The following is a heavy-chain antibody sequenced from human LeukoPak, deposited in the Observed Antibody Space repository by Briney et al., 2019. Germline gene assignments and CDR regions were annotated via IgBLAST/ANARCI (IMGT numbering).Heavy chain of an antibody. Sequence: GASVKVSCKASGYTFTGHYMHWVRQAPGQGLEWMGWINPNSGGTNYAQKFQGWVTMTRDTSISTAYMELSRLRSDDTAVYYCARDLGYGDYSYFDYWGQGTLVTVSS. D-gene: IGHD4-17*01. CDR2: INPNSGGT. CDR1: GYTFTGHY. CDR3: ARDLGYGDYSYFDY. J-gene: IGHJ4*02. V-gene: IGHV1-2*04.